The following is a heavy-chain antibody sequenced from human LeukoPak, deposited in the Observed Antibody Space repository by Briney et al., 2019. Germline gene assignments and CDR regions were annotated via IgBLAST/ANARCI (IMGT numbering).Heavy chain of an antibody. CDR2: ISSSSSYI. V-gene: IGHV3-21*01. D-gene: IGHD3-9*01. J-gene: IGHJ4*02. CDR1: GFTFSSYS. Sequence: GGSLRLSCAASGFTFSSYSMNWVRQAPGRGLEWVSSISSSSSYIYYADSVKGRFTIPRDNAKNSLYLQMNSLRAEDTAVYYCAREKGHYDILTGYYKVFDYWGQGTLVTVSS. CDR3: AREKGHYDILTGYYKVFDY.